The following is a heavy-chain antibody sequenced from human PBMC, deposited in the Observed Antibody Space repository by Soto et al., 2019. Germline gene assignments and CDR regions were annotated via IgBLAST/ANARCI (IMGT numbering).Heavy chain of an antibody. CDR2: INQSGST. CDR3: TRDFSRFPDFDY. Sequence: SETLSLTCAVYGGSFSGYYWSWIRQPPGKGLEWIGEINQSGSTNYNPSLKGRFTISRDNSKNTLYLQVNSLRAEDTAVYYCTRDFSRFPDFDYWGQGTLVTVSS. V-gene: IGHV4-34*01. J-gene: IGHJ4*02. CDR1: GGSFSGYY.